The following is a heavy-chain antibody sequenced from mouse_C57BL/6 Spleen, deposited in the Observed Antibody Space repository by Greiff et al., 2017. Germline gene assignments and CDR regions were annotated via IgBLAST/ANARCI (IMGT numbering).Heavy chain of an antibody. D-gene: IGHD1-1*01. V-gene: IGHV2-9-1*01. Sequence: QVQLKQSGPGLVEPSQTLSITCTVSGFSFTSYAISWVRQPPGKGLEWLGVIWTGGGTNYNSALKSRLSISNNNSKSTVFLKMNSLQTDDTGRYYCARNLVYYYGSSYYWYFDVWGTGTTVTVSS. J-gene: IGHJ1*03. CDR2: IWTGGGT. CDR3: ARNLVYYYGSSYYWYFDV. CDR1: GFSFTSYA.